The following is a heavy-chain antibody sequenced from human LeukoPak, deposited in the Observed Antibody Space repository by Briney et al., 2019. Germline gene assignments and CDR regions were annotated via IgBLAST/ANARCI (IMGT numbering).Heavy chain of an antibody. Sequence: PGGSLRLSCAPSGFSFSNNWMSWVRQAPGKGLELVASIKQDGSDKYFGDSVKGRFTVSRDNAKKSMFLHMSSLGADDTAVYYCTRDPRFGELYFDHWGQGTLVTVSS. CDR2: IKQDGSDK. V-gene: IGHV3-7*01. D-gene: IGHD3-10*01. CDR1: GFSFSNNW. J-gene: IGHJ4*02. CDR3: TRDPRFGELYFDH.